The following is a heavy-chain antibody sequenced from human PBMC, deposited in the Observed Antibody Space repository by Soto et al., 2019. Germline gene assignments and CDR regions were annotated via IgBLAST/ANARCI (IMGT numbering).Heavy chain of an antibody. V-gene: IGHV3-74*01. Sequence: EVQLMESGGGFVQPGGSLRLSCAASGFTFSSYWMHWVRRPPGKGLVWVSRINSDGSITNYADTVKGRFTVSRNNAKSTLFLQMTRLRVEDTAIYYCTRVLGRVTASGNWGQGTLVTVSS. J-gene: IGHJ4*02. CDR1: GFTFSSYW. CDR2: INSDGSIT. D-gene: IGHD6-13*01. CDR3: TRVLGRVTASGN.